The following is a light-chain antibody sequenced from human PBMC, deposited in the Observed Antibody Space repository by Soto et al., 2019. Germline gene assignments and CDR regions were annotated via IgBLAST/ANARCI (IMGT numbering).Light chain of an antibody. CDR3: QQHSHWPPWT. J-gene: IGKJ1*01. V-gene: IGKV3-11*01. CDR1: QSVTTY. CDR2: DAS. Sequence: EVVLTQSSVTLSLSPGERATLSCRASQSVTTYLAWYQQKPGQAPRLLIYDASTRATGIPARFSGSGSGTDFTLTISSLQPEDFAVYYCQQHSHWPPWTFGQGTRVEIQ.